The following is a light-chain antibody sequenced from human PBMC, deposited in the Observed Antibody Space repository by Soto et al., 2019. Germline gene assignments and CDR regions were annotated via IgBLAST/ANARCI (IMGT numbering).Light chain of an antibody. Sequence: DITMTQSPSTLSVSVGERLTITCRASQSISIWLAWYQQKPGKAPKLLIYKASTLKSGVPSRFSGSGSGTEFTLTISSLQPDDFATYHCQQYKSYWTFGQGTKVDIK. CDR1: QSISIW. CDR3: QQYKSYWT. V-gene: IGKV1-5*03. CDR2: KAS. J-gene: IGKJ1*01.